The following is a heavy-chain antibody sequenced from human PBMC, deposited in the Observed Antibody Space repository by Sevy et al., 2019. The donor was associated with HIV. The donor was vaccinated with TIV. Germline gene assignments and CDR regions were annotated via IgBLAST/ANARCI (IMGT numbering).Heavy chain of an antibody. Sequence: DTVKVSCKASGYTFTSYGISWVRQAPGQGLEWMGWISAYNRNTNYPQKLQGRVTMSTDISTSTAYMELRSLRSDDTAVYYCARGLKSSFMDVWGQGTTVTVSS. CDR2: ISAYNRNT. D-gene: IGHD3-10*01. CDR3: ARGLKSSFMDV. CDR1: GYTFTSYG. J-gene: IGHJ6*02. V-gene: IGHV1-18*01.